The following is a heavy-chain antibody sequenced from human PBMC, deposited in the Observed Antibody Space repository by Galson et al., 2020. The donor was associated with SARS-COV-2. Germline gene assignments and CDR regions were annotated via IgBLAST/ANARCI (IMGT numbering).Heavy chain of an antibody. D-gene: IGHD6-19*01. CDR3: ARDREAVAGPVDY. J-gene: IGHJ4*02. Sequence: GGSLRLSCAASGFTFSSYAMHWVRQAPGKGLEWVAVISYDGSNKYYADSVKGRFTISRDNSKNTLYLQMNSLRAEDTAVYYCARDREAVAGPVDYGGQGTLVTVSS. CDR1: GFTFSSYA. V-gene: IGHV3-30*04. CDR2: ISYDGSNK.